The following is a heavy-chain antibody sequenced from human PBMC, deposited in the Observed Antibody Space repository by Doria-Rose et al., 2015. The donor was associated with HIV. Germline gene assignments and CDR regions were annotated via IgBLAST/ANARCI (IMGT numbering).Heavy chain of an antibody. J-gene: IGHJ4*02. CDR3: ARIKSSRWYHKYYFDF. Sequence: QVQLVQSGPVLVKPTETLTLTCTVSGVSLSSPGMGVSWIRQPPGNALEWLANIFSDDERSYKTSLKSRLTISRGTSKSQVVLTMTDMDPVDTATYYCARIKSSRWYHKYYFDFWGQGTLVIVSA. D-gene: IGHD6-13*01. CDR2: IFSDDER. CDR1: GVSLSSPGMG. V-gene: IGHV2-26*01.